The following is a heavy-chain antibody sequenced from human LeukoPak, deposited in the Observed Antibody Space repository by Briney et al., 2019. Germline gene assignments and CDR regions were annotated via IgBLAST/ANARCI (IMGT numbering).Heavy chain of an antibody. Sequence: GGSLRLSCAASGFAFSTYWMSWVRQAPGKGLEWVSFISTSGSYIYYADSVKGRFTISRDNAKNSLYLQMNSLRAEDTAVYYCASQTPRRLPIAVADYFDYWGQGTLVTVSS. J-gene: IGHJ4*02. D-gene: IGHD6-19*01. CDR2: ISTSGSYI. V-gene: IGHV3-21*03. CDR1: GFAFSTYW. CDR3: ASQTPRRLPIAVADYFDY.